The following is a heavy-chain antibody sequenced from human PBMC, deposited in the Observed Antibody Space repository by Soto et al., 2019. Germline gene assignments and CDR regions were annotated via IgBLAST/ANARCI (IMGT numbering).Heavy chain of an antibody. V-gene: IGHV3-30*04. J-gene: IGHJ1*01. CDR3: ATWEERYFQD. Sequence: QVQLVESGGGVVQPGRSLRLSCEASGFTFNSFTMHWVRQAPGKRLEWVAVISHDGSHKYTADSVKGRFTISRDDSKNALYLQMNSLRVEDTAIYYCATWEERYFQDWGQGTLVTVSS. CDR1: GFTFNSFT. CDR2: ISHDGSHK. D-gene: IGHD1-26*01.